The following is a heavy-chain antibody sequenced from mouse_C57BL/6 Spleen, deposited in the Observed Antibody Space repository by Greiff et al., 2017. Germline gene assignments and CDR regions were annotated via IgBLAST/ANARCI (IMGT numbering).Heavy chain of an antibody. D-gene: IGHD1-1*01. J-gene: IGHJ1*03. CDR1: GYTFTDYY. Sequence: VQLQQSGPELVKPGASVKISCKASGYTFTDYYMNWVKQSHGKSLEWIGDINPNNGGTSFNQKFKGKATLTVDKSSSTAYMELRSLTSEDSAVYYCARNYVYFDFWGTGTTVTVSS. CDR3: ARNYVYFDF. CDR2: INPNNGGT. V-gene: IGHV1-26*01.